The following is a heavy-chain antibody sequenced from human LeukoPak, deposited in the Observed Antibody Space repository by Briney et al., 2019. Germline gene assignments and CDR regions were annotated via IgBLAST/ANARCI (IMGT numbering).Heavy chain of an antibody. CDR1: GGSFSGYY. D-gene: IGHD3-16*01. V-gene: IGHV4-34*01. Sequence: PSETLSLTCAVYGGSFSGYYWSWIRQPPGKGLEWIGEINHSGSTNYNPSLKSRVTISVDTSKNQFSLKLSSVTAADTAVYYCAGNRNALGDVNWLDPWGQGTLVTVSS. J-gene: IGHJ5*02. CDR2: INHSGST. CDR3: AGNRNALGDVNWLDP.